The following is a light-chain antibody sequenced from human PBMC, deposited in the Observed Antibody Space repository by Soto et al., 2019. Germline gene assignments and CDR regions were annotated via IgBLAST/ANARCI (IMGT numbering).Light chain of an antibody. J-gene: IGKJ5*01. CDR3: QQYNSYPIT. Sequence: DIQMTQSPSTLSASVGDRVTITCRASQSISSWLAWYKQKPGKAPKLLIYKASSLDSGVPSRFSGSGSGTEFTLTISSLQPDDFDTYYSQQYNSYPITFGQGTRLEIK. V-gene: IGKV1-5*03. CDR1: QSISSW. CDR2: KAS.